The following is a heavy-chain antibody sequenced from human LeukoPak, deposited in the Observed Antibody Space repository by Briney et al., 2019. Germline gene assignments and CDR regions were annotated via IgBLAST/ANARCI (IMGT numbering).Heavy chain of an antibody. V-gene: IGHV3-30-3*01. CDR3: ARGWKITMVLGNGMDV. J-gene: IGHJ6*02. Sequence: GGSLRLSCAASGFTFSSYAMHWVRQAPGKGLEWVAVISYDGSNKYYADSVKGRFTISRDNSKNTLYLQMNSLRAEDTAVYYCARGWKITMVLGNGMDVWGQGTTVTVSS. CDR2: ISYDGSNK. CDR1: GFTFSSYA. D-gene: IGHD3-10*01.